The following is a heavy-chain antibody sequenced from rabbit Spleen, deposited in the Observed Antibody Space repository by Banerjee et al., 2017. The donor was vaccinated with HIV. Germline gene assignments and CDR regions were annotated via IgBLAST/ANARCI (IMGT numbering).Heavy chain of an antibody. CDR2: IAGSSSGFT. CDR3: ARDTGSSFSSYGMDL. Sequence: QSLEESGGDLVKPGASLTLTCIASGVSFSGDSYMCWVRQAPGKGLEWISCIAGSSSGFTYSATWAKGRFTCSKTSSTTVTLQMTSLTVADTATYFCARDTGSSFSSYGMDLWGPGTLVTAS. CDR1: GVSFSGDSY. D-gene: IGHD8-1*01. J-gene: IGHJ6*01. V-gene: IGHV1S40*01.